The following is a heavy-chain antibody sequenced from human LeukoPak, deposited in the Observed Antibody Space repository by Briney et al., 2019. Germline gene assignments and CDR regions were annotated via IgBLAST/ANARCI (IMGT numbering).Heavy chain of an antibody. CDR2: IWYDGNNK. CDR1: GFTFSSYG. V-gene: IGHV3-33*01. Sequence: PGRSLRLSCAASGFTFSSYGMHWVRQAPGKGLEWAAVIWYDGNNKYYADSVKGRFTISRDNSKNTLYLQMNSLRAEDTAVYYCARSTSSEYDIYHFDYWGQGTLVTVSS. D-gene: IGHD3-9*01. J-gene: IGHJ4*02. CDR3: ARSTSSEYDIYHFDY.